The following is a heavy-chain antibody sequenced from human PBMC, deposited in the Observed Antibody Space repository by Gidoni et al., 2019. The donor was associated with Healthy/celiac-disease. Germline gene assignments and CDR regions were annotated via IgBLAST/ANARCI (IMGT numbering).Heavy chain of an antibody. CDR2: IIPIFGTA. V-gene: IGHV1-69*01. CDR3: ARRPLSEWSILGGYYYGMDA. J-gene: IGHJ6*02. CDR1: GGTFSSYA. D-gene: IGHD3-3*01. Sequence: QVQLVQSGAEVKKPGSSVKVSCKASGGTFSSYAISWVRQAPGQGLEWMGGIIPIFGTANYAQKFQGRVTITADESTSTAYMELSSLRSEDTAVYYCARRPLSEWSILGGYYYGMDAWGQGTTVTVSS.